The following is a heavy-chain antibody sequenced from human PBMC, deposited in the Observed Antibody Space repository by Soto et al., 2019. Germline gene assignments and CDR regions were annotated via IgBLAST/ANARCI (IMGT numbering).Heavy chain of an antibody. Sequence: SETLSLTCTVSGGSISSYYWSWIRQPPGKGLEWIGYIYYSGSTNYNPSLKSRVTISVDTSKNQFSLKLSSVTAADTAVYYCAAGGYSTIFRVVNYYFDYWGQGTLVTVSS. V-gene: IGHV4-59*01. D-gene: IGHD3-3*01. J-gene: IGHJ4*02. CDR3: AAGGYSTIFRVVNYYFDY. CDR1: GGSISSYY. CDR2: IYYSGST.